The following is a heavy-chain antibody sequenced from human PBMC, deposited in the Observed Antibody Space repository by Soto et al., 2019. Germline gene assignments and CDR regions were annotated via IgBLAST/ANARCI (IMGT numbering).Heavy chain of an antibody. J-gene: IGHJ6*02. D-gene: IGHD6-19*01. CDR3: ARDLGKAVAGPEAHHYYYYGMDV. CDR1: GFTFSSYW. CDR2: INSDGSST. Sequence: GGSLRLSCAASGFTFSSYWMHGVRQAPGKGLVWVSRINSDGSSTSYADSVKGRFTISRDNAKNTLYLQMNSLRAEDTAVYYCARDLGKAVAGPEAHHYYYYGMDVWGQGTTVTVSS. V-gene: IGHV3-74*01.